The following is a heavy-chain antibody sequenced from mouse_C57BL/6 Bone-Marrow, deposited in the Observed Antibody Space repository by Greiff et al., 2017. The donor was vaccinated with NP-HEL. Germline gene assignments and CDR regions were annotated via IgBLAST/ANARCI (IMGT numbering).Heavy chain of an antibody. CDR3: ARSIYYDYDGSWFAY. V-gene: IGHV1-77*01. J-gene: IGHJ3*01. D-gene: IGHD2-4*01. CDR2: IGPGSGST. CDR1: GYTFTDYY. Sequence: QVQLQQSGAELVKPGASVKISCKASGYTFTDYYINWVKQRPGQGLEWIGKIGPGSGSTYYNEKFKGEATLTADKSSSTAYMQLSSLTSEDSAVYFCARSIYYDYDGSWFAYWGQGTLVTVSA.